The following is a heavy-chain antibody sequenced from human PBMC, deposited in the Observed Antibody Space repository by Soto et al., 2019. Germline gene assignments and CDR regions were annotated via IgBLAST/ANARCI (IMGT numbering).Heavy chain of an antibody. Sequence: PSQTLSLTCAISGDSVSSNSAAWNWIRQSPSRGLGWLGRTYYRSKWYNDYALSVKSRIIINPDTSKNQFSLQLKSVTPEDTAVYYCARVRGAVATKKTHYYYYYGMDVWGQGTTVTVSS. J-gene: IGHJ6*02. CDR2: TYYRSKWYN. D-gene: IGHD6-19*01. CDR3: ARVRGAVATKKTHYYYYYGMDV. V-gene: IGHV6-1*01. CDR1: GDSVSSNSAA.